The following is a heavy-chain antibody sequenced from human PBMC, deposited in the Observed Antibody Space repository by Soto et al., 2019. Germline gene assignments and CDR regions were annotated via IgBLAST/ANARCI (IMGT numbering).Heavy chain of an antibody. CDR2: IYRGGGT. J-gene: IGHJ3*02. CDR3: ARRDDSETFDI. Sequence: HPGGSLRLSCAAYGLSVSSNYMTWVRQAPGKGLEWVSIIYRGGGTYHADTVKGRSIISRDESRNMVYLQMNSLTAGDTAVYYCARRDDSETFDIWGQGTMVTVSS. D-gene: IGHD5-18*01. V-gene: IGHV3-53*01. CDR1: GLSVSSNY.